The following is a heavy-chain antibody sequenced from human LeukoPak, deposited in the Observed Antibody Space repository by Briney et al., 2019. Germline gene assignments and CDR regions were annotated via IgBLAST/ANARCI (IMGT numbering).Heavy chain of an antibody. V-gene: IGHV4-59*01. J-gene: IGHJ6*02. Sequence: PSETLSLTCTVSGGSSSSYYWSWIWQPPGKGLEWIGYIYYSGSTNYNPSLKSRVTISVDTSKNQFSLKLSSVTAADTAVYYCARSDPAGYYYYGMDVWGQGTTVTVSS. CDR3: ARSDPAGYYYYGMDV. CDR2: IYYSGST. CDR1: GGSSSSYY.